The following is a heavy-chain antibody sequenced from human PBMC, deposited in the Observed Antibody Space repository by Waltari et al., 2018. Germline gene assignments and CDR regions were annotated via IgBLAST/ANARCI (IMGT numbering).Heavy chain of an antibody. J-gene: IGHJ5*02. Sequence: QVQLVQSGAEVKKPGASVKVSCKASGYTFTSYDINWVRQATGQGLEWMGWMNPNSGNTGYAQNFQGRVTMTRNTSISTAYMELSSLRSEDTAVYYCAMSVEAPDWFDPWGQGTLVTVSS. CDR3: AMSVEAPDWFDP. CDR2: MNPNSGNT. V-gene: IGHV1-8*01. CDR1: GYTFTSYD.